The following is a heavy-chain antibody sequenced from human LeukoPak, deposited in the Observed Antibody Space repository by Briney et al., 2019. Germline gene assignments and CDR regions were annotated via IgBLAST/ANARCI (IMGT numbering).Heavy chain of an antibody. Sequence: GGSLRLSCAASGFSFSSYGMSWVRQGPGKGLEWVSNITGSGGNTDYADSVKGRFTISRDNSKNTLYLQMHSLRAEDTAVYYCAVDWYDSSGYGTFDYWGQGTLVTVSS. CDR2: ITGSGGNT. V-gene: IGHV3-23*01. CDR1: GFSFSSYG. D-gene: IGHD3-22*01. J-gene: IGHJ4*02. CDR3: AVDWYDSSGYGTFDY.